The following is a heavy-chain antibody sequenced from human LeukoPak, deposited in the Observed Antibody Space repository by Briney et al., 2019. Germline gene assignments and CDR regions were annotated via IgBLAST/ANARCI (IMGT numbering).Heavy chain of an antibody. D-gene: IGHD1-26*01. Sequence: GASVKVSCKAAGGTFTSYAISWVRQAPGQGLEWMGGIIPIFGTANYAQKFQGRVTITADESTCTAYLELSSLRSEDTAVYYCARPRTSGARSAKFDYWGQGTLVTVSS. CDR1: GGTFTSYA. CDR3: ARPRTSGARSAKFDY. J-gene: IGHJ4*02. V-gene: IGHV1-69*01. CDR2: IIPIFGTA.